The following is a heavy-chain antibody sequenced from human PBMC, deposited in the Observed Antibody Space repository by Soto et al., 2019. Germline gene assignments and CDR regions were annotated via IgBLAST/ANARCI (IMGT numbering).Heavy chain of an antibody. CDR3: ARAGISEYYYYYGMDV. D-gene: IGHD2-15*01. V-gene: IGHV4-59*11. CDR1: CGSFSSHY. Sequence: PAGTLSVTCTASCGSFSSHYVIWISKHPFKGLELIGYIYYSGSTNYNPSLKSRVTISVDTSKNQFSLKLSSVTAADTAVYDVARAGISEYYYYYGMDVWGQGTTVTVS. J-gene: IGHJ6*02. CDR2: IYYSGST.